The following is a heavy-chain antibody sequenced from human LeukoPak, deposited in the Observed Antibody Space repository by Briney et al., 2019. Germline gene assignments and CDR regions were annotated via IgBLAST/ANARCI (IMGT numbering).Heavy chain of an antibody. CDR3: ARQDGRGGATMGALDY. CDR2: IYYGGST. V-gene: IGHV4-39*01. J-gene: IGHJ4*02. Sequence: SETLSLTCTVSGVSIKSSCYFWGRIRQPPGTGVEWIGSIYYGGSTYYSPSRRSRVTISVDTSKNQFSLNLSSVAAADPAVYYCARQDGRGGATMGALDYWGQGSLVTVSS. D-gene: IGHD4/OR15-4a*01. CDR1: GVSIKSSCYF.